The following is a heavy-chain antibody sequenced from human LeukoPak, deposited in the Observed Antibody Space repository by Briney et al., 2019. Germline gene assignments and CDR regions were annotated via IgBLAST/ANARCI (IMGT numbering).Heavy chain of an antibody. J-gene: IGHJ4*02. Sequence: GGSLRLSCAASGFTFSSYWMSWVRQAPGKGLEGVANIKQDGSEKYYVDSVKGRFTITRDNAKNSLYLQMNSLRAEDTAVYYCARGDYYNSSGYYDYWGQGTLVTVSS. D-gene: IGHD3-22*01. V-gene: IGHV3-7*01. CDR3: ARGDYYNSSGYYDY. CDR2: IKQDGSEK. CDR1: GFTFSSYW.